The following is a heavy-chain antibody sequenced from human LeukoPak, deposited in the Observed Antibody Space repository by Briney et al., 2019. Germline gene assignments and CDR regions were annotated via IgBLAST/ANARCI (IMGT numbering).Heavy chain of an antibody. Sequence: SVKVSCKASGGTFSSYAISWVRQAPGQGLEWMGRIIPIFGTANYAQKFQGRVTITADKSTSTAYMGLSSLRSEDTAVYYCARMYSSSPYYFDYWGQGTLVTVSS. D-gene: IGHD6-6*01. J-gene: IGHJ4*02. CDR1: GGTFSSYA. CDR3: ARMYSSSPYYFDY. V-gene: IGHV1-69*06. CDR2: IIPIFGTA.